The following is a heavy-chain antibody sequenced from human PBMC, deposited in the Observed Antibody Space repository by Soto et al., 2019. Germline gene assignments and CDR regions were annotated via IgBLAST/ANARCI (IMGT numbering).Heavy chain of an antibody. Sequence: QLVESGGGLVQPGRSLRLSCAASGFTFDDYAMHWVRQAPGKGLEWVSGISWSGDNMDYADSVKGRFITSRDNVKNSLYLQMNSLRVEETALYHCVKVSYSSLTTLGSAFDVWGQGKMVTVS. CDR1: GFTFDDYA. CDR3: VKVSYSSLTTLGSAFDV. V-gene: IGHV3-9*01. CDR2: ISWSGDNM. D-gene: IGHD4-4*01. J-gene: IGHJ3*01.